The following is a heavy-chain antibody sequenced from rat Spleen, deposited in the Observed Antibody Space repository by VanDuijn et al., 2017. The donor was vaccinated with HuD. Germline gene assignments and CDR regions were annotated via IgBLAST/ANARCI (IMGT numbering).Heavy chain of an antibody. CDR3: TREGSGVTGVMDA. D-gene: IGHD4-3*01. Sequence: QVQLKESGPGLVQPSETLSLTCTVSGFSLTSYSVSWVRQPSGKGPEWMGRMWYDGDTAYNSALKSRLSISRDTSKNQVFLKMNRLQTDDTGTYYCTREGSGVTGVMDAWGQGASVTVSS. J-gene: IGHJ4*01. CDR1: GFSLTSYS. CDR2: MWYDGDT. V-gene: IGHV2-63*01.